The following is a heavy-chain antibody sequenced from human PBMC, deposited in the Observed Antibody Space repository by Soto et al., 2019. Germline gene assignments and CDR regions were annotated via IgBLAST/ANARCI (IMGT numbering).Heavy chain of an antibody. J-gene: IGHJ3*01. Sequence: PGGSLRLSCAASGFTFSTYSMSWVRQAPGKGLEWVSSISGDSNYIYYADSVQGRFTISRDNAKNSVYLQMNSLRAEDTAVYYCARVVYFDRSAYGLWGQGTMVTVSS. CDR3: ARVVYFDRSAYGL. CDR2: ISGDSNYI. CDR1: GFTFSTYS. V-gene: IGHV3-21*01. D-gene: IGHD3-22*01.